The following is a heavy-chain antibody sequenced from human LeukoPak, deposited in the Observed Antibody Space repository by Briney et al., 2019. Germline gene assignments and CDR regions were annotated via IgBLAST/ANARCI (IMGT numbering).Heavy chain of an antibody. D-gene: IGHD3-10*01. CDR3: ARRYGSETYYNHLFDY. Sequence: PGGSLRLSCAASGFTFSDYAMSWVRQAPGKGLEWVSLISGNGGNTYYADSVKGRVTVSRDNSKNTLYLQMGSLRAEDTAVYYCARRYGSETYYNHLFDYWGQGTLVTVSS. V-gene: IGHV3-23*01. J-gene: IGHJ4*02. CDR2: ISGNGGNT. CDR1: GFTFSDYA.